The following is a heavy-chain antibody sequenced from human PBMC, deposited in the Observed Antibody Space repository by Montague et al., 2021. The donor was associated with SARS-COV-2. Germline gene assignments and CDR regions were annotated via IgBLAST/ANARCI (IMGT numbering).Heavy chain of an antibody. J-gene: IGHJ3*02. V-gene: IGHV4-59*01. Sequence: SETLSLTCTVSGGSISSYYWSWIRQPQEKGLEWIGYINISGSTNSNPSLKSRVTISVDMSKTQFSLKLSSVPAAATVVYFCARRGLGYCRGGSCPNAFDIWGQGTMVTVSS. D-gene: IGHD2-15*01. CDR3: ARRGLGYCRGGSCPNAFDI. CDR1: GGSISSYY. CDR2: INISGST.